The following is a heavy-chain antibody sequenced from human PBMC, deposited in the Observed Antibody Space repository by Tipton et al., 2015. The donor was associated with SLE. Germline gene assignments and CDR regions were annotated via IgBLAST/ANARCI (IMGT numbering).Heavy chain of an antibody. D-gene: IGHD3-10*01. V-gene: IGHV4-4*09. Sequence: TLSLTCAVYGGSFSGYYWSWIRQPPGKGLEWIGYIYTSGSTNYNPSLKSRVTISVDTSKNQFSLKLSSVTAADTAVYYCAREGDSGYWGQGTLVTVSS. CDR3: AREGDSGY. CDR1: GGSFSGYY. CDR2: IYTSGST. J-gene: IGHJ4*02.